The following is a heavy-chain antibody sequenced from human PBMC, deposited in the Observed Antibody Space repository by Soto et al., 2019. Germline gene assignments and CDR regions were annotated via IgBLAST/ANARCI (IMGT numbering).Heavy chain of an antibody. V-gene: IGHV1-18*01. CDR1: GYTFTSYG. Sequence: QVQLVQCGAEVKKPGASVKVSCNASGYTFTSYGISWVRQAAEQGLEWMGWISAYNGKTNYAQKLQGRVTMTTDTFTSTAYMELRSLRSDVTSVYYCWRGSGSYPTARSYDAFDIWGQGTMVTVSS. D-gene: IGHD3-10*01. CDR3: WRGSGSYPTARSYDAFDI. CDR2: ISAYNGKT. J-gene: IGHJ3*02.